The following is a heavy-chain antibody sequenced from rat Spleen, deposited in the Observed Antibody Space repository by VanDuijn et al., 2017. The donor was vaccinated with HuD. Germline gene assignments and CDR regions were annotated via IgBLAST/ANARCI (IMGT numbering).Heavy chain of an antibody. CDR3: ARAPGNGYVMDA. V-gene: IGHV2-45*01. Sequence: QVQLMESGPGLVQPSETLSLTCTVSGFSLTTHSVHWVRQPPGKGLEWMGVMWRGGSTEYNSVLKSRLSISRDTSKNHVFLKMNSLQSEDTATYHCARAPGNGYVMDAWGQGASVTVSS. CDR1: GFSLTTHS. D-gene: IGHD5-1*01. CDR2: MWRGGST. J-gene: IGHJ4*01.